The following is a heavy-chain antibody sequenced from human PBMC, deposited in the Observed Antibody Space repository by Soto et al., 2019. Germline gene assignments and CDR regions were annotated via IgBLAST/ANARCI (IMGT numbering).Heavy chain of an antibody. CDR1: GYTFTSYA. CDR2: ISAYNGNT. J-gene: IGHJ4*02. CDR3: ARVSGGLLWYGEQLDY. V-gene: IGHV1-18*04. D-gene: IGHD3-10*01. Sequence: QIQLVQSGAEVKKPGASVKVSCKASGYTFTSYAIGSVRQAPGQGLEWMGWISAYNGNTNYAQKFQGRVTTTTDTSTSTAYRELRILISDDTAVYYCARVSGGLLWYGEQLDYWGQGTLVTVSS.